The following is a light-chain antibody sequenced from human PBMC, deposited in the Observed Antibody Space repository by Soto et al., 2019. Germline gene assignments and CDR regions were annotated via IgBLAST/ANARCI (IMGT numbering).Light chain of an antibody. Sequence: QSALTQPRSVSGSPGHSVTISCTGTYSDVGLYDYLSLYQQHPGQAPKLIISDVTKRPSGVPDRFSGSKSGNTASLTISGLQAEDEADYYCCSYVGTYTYVFGSGTKLTLL. CDR3: CSYVGTYTYV. V-gene: IGLV2-11*01. CDR2: DVT. J-gene: IGLJ1*01. CDR1: YSDVGLYDY.